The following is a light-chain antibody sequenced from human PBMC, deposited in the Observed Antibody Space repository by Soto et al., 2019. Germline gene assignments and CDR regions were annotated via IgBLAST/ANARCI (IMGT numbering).Light chain of an antibody. Sequence: QSVLTQPRSVSGSPGQSVTISCTGTSSDVGGYNYVSWYQQHPGKVPKLMIYDVSERPSGVPDRFSGSKSGNTASLTISGLQADDEADYYCSSYAGSYTLWVFGGGTKLTVL. CDR2: DVS. CDR1: SSDVGGYNY. CDR3: SSYAGSYTLWV. V-gene: IGLV2-11*01. J-gene: IGLJ2*01.